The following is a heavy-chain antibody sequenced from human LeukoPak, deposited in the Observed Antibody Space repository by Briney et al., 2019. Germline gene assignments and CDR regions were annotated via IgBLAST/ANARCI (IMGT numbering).Heavy chain of an antibody. CDR1: GGSISSYY. J-gene: IGHJ5*02. CDR2: IYYSGGT. Sequence: SETLSLTCTVSGGSISSYYWSWIRQPPGKGLEWIGYIYYSGGTNYNPSLKSRVTISVDTSKNQFSLKLSSVTAADTAVYYCARATPLDPWGQGTLVTVSS. V-gene: IGHV4-59*01. CDR3: ARATPLDP.